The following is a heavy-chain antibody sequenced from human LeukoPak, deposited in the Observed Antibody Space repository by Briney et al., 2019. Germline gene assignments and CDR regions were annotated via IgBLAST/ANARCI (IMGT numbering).Heavy chain of an antibody. V-gene: IGHV3-66*01. CDR2: IYSGGST. Sequence: GGSLRLSCAASGFTVSSNYMSWVRRAPGKGLEWVSVIYSGGSTYYADSVKGRFTISRDNSKNTLYLQMNSLRAEDTAVYYCARAVGYDYVWGSYDYWGQGTLVTVSS. J-gene: IGHJ4*02. CDR3: ARAVGYDYVWGSYDY. CDR1: GFTVSSNY. D-gene: IGHD3-16*01.